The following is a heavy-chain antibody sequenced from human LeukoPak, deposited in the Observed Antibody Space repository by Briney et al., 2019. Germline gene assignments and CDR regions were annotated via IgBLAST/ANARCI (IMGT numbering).Heavy chain of an antibody. Sequence: SQTLSLTCAISGDSVSSNSAAWNWLRQSPSGGLEWLGRTYYRSKWYNDYAVSVKSRITINPDTSKNQFSLLLNSVTPEDTAVYYCARDTGRAIPFDFWGQGTLVTVSS. D-gene: IGHD2-2*02. CDR3: ARDTGRAIPFDF. J-gene: IGHJ4*02. CDR2: TYYRSKWYN. V-gene: IGHV6-1*01. CDR1: GDSVSSNSAA.